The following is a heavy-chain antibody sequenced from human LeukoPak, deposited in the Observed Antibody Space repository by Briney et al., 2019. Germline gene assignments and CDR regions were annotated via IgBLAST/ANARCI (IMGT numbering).Heavy chain of an antibody. CDR1: GFTFSSYA. CDR3: AKDSYSSGWYSTFFDY. D-gene: IGHD6-19*01. Sequence: GGSLRLSCAASGFTFSSYAMSWVRQAPGKGLEWVSAISGSGGSTYYAESVKGRFTISRDNSKNTLYLQMNSLRAEDTAVYYCAKDSYSSGWYSTFFDYWGQGTLVTVSS. J-gene: IGHJ4*02. V-gene: IGHV3-23*01. CDR2: ISGSGGST.